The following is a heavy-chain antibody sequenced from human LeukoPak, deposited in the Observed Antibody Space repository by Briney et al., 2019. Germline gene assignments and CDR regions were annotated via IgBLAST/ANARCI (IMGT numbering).Heavy chain of an antibody. CDR2: IYHSRST. Sequence: PSQNLSLNCAVSGFTISSCGYAWSWLRQPPGKGLELIGYIYHSRSTYYNPAIDSRTTISVDRSKNPFPLTLRSVTAADTAVYYCARGGMTTIPADLNWFDPGGKGTLVTVYS. CDR3: ARGGMTTIPADLNWFDP. CDR1: GFTISSCGYA. V-gene: IGHV4-30-2*01. J-gene: IGHJ5*02. D-gene: IGHD5-24*01.